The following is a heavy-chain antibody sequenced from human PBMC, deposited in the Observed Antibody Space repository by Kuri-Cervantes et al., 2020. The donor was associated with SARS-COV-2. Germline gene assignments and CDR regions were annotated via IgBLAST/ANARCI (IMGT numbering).Heavy chain of an antibody. Sequence: LSLTCAASGFNFSGTDMHWVRQSPGKGLEWVAVISNDGKNKKSIASGKGRFTISRDNSKNTVCLQIYSLGAEDTAVYYCAKVPPRVAWYFDLWGRGTLVTVSS. CDR3: AKVPPRVAWYFDL. CDR2: ISNDGKNK. J-gene: IGHJ2*01. CDR1: GFNFSGTD. V-gene: IGHV3-30*18. D-gene: IGHD2-15*01.